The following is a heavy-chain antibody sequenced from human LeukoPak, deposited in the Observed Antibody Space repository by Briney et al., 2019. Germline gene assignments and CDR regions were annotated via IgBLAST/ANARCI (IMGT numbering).Heavy chain of an antibody. CDR2: IIPIFGTA. Sequence: GASVKVSCKASARTFSSYAISWVRQAPGQGLEWMGGIIPIFGTANYAQKFQGRVTITTDESASTAYMELSSLRSEDTAVYYCAAYSSSYTRDDYWGQGTLVTVSS. CDR3: AAYSSSYTRDDY. D-gene: IGHD6-13*01. CDR1: ARTFSSYA. V-gene: IGHV1-69*05. J-gene: IGHJ4*02.